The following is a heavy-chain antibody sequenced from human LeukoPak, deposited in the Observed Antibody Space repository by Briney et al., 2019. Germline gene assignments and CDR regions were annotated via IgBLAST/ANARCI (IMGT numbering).Heavy chain of an antibody. CDR1: GGSFSGYY. V-gene: IGHV4-34*01. CDR2: INHSGST. CDR3: ARAHIENWLDP. J-gene: IGHJ5*02. Sequence: SETLSLTCAVYGGSFSGYYWSWIRQPPGKGLEWIGEINHSGSTNYNPSLKSRVTISVDTSKNQFSLKLSSVTAADTAVYYCARAHIENWLDPWGQGTLVTVSS.